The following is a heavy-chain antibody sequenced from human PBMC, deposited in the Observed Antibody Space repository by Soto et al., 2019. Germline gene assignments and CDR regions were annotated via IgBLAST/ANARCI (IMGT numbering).Heavy chain of an antibody. CDR2: IYYSGST. J-gene: IGHJ4*02. CDR3: ARYTVDRYYFDH. Sequence: SEALFLTSTVSGGSISSYYWSWIRQPPGKGLEWIGYIYYSGSTNYNPSLKSRVTISVDTSKNQFSLKLSSVTAADTAVYYCARYTVDRYYFDHWGQGTLVPVSS. CDR1: GGSISSYY. D-gene: IGHD3-22*01. V-gene: IGHV4-59*01.